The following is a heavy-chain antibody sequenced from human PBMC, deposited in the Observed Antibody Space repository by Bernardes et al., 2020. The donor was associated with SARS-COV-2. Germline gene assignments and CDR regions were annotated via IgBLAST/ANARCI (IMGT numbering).Heavy chain of an antibody. CDR1: GYTLTELS. V-gene: IGHV1-24*01. CDR3: ATEPFFYNSSGYPPFDS. CDR2: FDPGDGEL. J-gene: IGHJ4*02. D-gene: IGHD3-22*01. Sequence: ASVKVSCKLSGYTLTELSMHWVRQAPGKGLEWMGGFDPGDGELISAQKFQGRVTMTEDTSTDTAYLDLSSLRPEDTAVYYCATEPFFYNSSGYPPFDSWGQGTLVTVSS.